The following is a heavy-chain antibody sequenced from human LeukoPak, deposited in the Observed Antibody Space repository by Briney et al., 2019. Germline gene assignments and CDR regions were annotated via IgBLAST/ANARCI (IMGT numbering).Heavy chain of an antibody. D-gene: IGHD4-17*01. CDR2: IYYSGST. V-gene: IGHV4-39*07. CDR3: AREGDYGDFDY. Sequence: SETLSLTCTVSGDSISSSSSYWGWIRQPPGEGLEWIGSIYYSGSTYYNTSLKSRVTMSVDTSKNQFSLKLSSVTAADTAVYYCAREGDYGDFDYWGQGTLVTVSS. CDR1: GDSISSSSSY. J-gene: IGHJ4*02.